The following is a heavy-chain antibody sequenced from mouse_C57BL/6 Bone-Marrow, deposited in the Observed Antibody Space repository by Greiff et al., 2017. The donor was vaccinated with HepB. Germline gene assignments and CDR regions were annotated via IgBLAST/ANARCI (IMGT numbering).Heavy chain of an antibody. J-gene: IGHJ4*01. Sequence: VQLQQPGAELVMPGASVKLSCKASGYTFTSYWMHWVKQRPGQGLEWIGEIDPSDSYTNYNQKFKGKSTLTVDKSSSTAYMQLSSLTSEDSAVYDCARRTAQATGAMDYWGQGTSVTVSA. D-gene: IGHD3-2*02. CDR2: IDPSDSYT. V-gene: IGHV1-69*01. CDR1: GYTFTSYW. CDR3: ARRTAQATGAMDY.